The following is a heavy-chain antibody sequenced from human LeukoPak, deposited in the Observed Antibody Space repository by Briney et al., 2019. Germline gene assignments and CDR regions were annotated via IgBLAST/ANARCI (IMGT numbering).Heavy chain of an antibody. CDR3: ARGIPLGYCTYGVCYPPYYLDF. D-gene: IGHD2-8*01. V-gene: IGHV1-8*03. J-gene: IGHJ4*02. CDR2: LNPRSGNA. CDR1: GYTFISYN. Sequence: ASVKVSCKASGYTFISYNINWVRQATGQGLEWMGWLNPRSGNAVYLQTFQGRLTITRDTSTDTVYMDLSSLTAEDTAVYYCARGIPLGYCTYGVCYPPYYLDFWGQGTLVTASS.